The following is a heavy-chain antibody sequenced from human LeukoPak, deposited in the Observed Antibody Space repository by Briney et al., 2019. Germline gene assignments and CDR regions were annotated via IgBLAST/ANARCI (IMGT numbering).Heavy chain of an antibody. V-gene: IGHV3-23*01. D-gene: IGHD3-22*01. CDR3: AIMHGYYDGSGYWVQ. J-gene: IGHJ4*02. CDR1: GFTFSSYA. CDR2: ISGSGSSA. Sequence: GGSLRLSCAASGFTFSSYAMSWVRQAPGKGLEWVSGISGSGSSAYYADSVKGRFTISRDNSKNTLYLQMNSLRAEDTAVYYCAIMHGYYDGSGYWVQWGQGTLVTVSS.